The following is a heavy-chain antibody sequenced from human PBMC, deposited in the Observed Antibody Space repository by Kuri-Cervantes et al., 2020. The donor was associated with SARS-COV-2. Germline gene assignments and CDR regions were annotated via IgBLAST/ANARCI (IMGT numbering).Heavy chain of an antibody. Sequence: SVKVSCKSSGDTFSNHAISWVRQAPGQGLEWMGGILPILDAANYAQKFQGRVTITADESTSTAYMELSSLRSEDTAVYYCAREWTDPIEMTTPTHFDYWGQGTLVTVSS. D-gene: IGHD5-24*01. CDR2: ILPILDAA. CDR1: GDTFSNHA. V-gene: IGHV1-69*13. J-gene: IGHJ4*02. CDR3: AREWTDPIEMTTPTHFDY.